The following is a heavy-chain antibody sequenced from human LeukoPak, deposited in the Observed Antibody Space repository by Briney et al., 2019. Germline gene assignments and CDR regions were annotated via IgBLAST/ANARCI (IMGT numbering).Heavy chain of an antibody. J-gene: IGHJ4*02. Sequence: GGSLRLTCAASGFTFSSYAMSWVRQAPGKGLEWVSGSGSGDNTYYADSVKGRFTISRDNSKNTMYVQVNSLGTEDTAAYYCAKGSYYDSSGSFYFDYWGQGTLVTVSS. CDR1: GFTFSSYA. D-gene: IGHD3-22*01. V-gene: IGHV3-23*01. CDR3: AKGSYYDSSGSFYFDY. CDR2: SGSGDNT.